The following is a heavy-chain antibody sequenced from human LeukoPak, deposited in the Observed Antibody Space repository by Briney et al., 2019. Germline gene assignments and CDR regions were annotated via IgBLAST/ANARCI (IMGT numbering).Heavy chain of an antibody. Sequence: ASVKVSCKASGYTFTSYGISWVRQAPGQGLEWMGWISAYNGNTNYAQKLQGRVTMTTDTSTSTAYMELRSLRSDGTAVYYCARDTTIFGVVRDAFDIWGQGTMVTVSS. CDR1: GYTFTSYG. CDR3: ARDTTIFGVVRDAFDI. D-gene: IGHD3-3*01. V-gene: IGHV1-18*01. CDR2: ISAYNGNT. J-gene: IGHJ3*02.